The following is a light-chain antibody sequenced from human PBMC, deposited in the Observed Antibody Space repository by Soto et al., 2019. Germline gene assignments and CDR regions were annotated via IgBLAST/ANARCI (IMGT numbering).Light chain of an antibody. CDR3: QQCSSWPYT. J-gene: IGKJ2*01. CDR1: QSIDN. Sequence: EIVMTQSPATLSVSPGERATLSCRASQSIDNFVWYQQKPGQAPRLLIYSISTRANGIPARFSGSGSGTEFTLTISSLQSEDFAVYYCQQCSSWPYTFDQGTKLEIK. CDR2: SIS. V-gene: IGKV3-15*01.